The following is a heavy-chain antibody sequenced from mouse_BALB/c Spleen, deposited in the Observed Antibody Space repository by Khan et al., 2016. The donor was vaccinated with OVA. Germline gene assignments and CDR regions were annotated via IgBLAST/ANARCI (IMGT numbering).Heavy chain of an antibody. CDR2: IDPSNGNT. CDR3: ARNEGYDVDY. J-gene: IGHJ2*01. CDR1: GFNIQDTY. Sequence: VQLKESGAELGKPGASVKLSCTASGFNIQDTYIRWVKQRPEQGLEWIGRIDPSNGNTKYDPKFQGKATITADTSSNTAYLQLSSLTAEDTAVYYCARNEGYDVDYWGQGTTLTVSS. V-gene: IGHV14-3*02. D-gene: IGHD2-2*01.